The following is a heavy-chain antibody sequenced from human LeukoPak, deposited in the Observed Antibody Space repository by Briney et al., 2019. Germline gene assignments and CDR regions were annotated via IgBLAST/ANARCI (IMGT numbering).Heavy chain of an antibody. Sequence: SETLSLTCTVSGGSISSSSYYWVWIRQPPGKGLGWVGSIYYSGSTYYNPSLKSRVTISVDTSKNQSSLKLSSVTAADTAVYYCARHPKPPTVTTYAFDIWGQGTTVTVSS. D-gene: IGHD4-17*01. V-gene: IGHV4-39*01. CDR1: GGSISSSSYY. J-gene: IGHJ3*02. CDR2: IYYSGST. CDR3: ARHPKPPTVTTYAFDI.